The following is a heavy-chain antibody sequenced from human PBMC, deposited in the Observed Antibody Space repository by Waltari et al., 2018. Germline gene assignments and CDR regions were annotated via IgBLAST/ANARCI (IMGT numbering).Heavy chain of an antibody. CDR2: ASFDGSTT. CDR1: GFSLGLFG. Sequence: QVQLVESGGGVVQPGMSLRLSCAASGFSLGLFGMHWVRQAPGKGLECVALASFDGSTTYYADSVRGRFTISRDNSKNTLYLDINTLRVDDTAIYYCAKDAFGNTYLDHWGQGTLVTVSS. V-gene: IGHV3-30*18. J-gene: IGHJ5*02. D-gene: IGHD3-10*01. CDR3: AKDAFGNTYLDH.